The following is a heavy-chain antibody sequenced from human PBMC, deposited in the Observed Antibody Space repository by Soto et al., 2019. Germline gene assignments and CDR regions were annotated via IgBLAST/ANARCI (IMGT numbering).Heavy chain of an antibody. Sequence: EVQLLESGGGFVQPGGSLRLSCAASGFRFSDFAMTWVRQAPGRGLEWVSAITGTASSTYYADSVKGRFTISRDNSKTTLYLKINSLRAEDTAIYYCAKGAEGYVVSSLDSWGQGTLVTVSS. D-gene: IGHD5-12*01. CDR1: GFRFSDFA. CDR3: AKGAEGYVVSSLDS. V-gene: IGHV3-23*01. J-gene: IGHJ4*02. CDR2: ITGTASST.